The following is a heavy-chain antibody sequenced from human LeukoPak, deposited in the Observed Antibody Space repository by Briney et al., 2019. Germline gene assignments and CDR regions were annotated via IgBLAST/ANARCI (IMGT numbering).Heavy chain of an antibody. CDR1: GGSFSGYY. D-gene: IGHD6-13*01. J-gene: IGHJ1*01. CDR3: ARGIAARNFQH. V-gene: IGHV4-34*01. Sequence: PSETPSLTCAVYGGSFSGYYWCWIRQPPGKGLEWIGEINHSGSTNYNPSLKSRVTISVDTSKNQFSLKLSSVTAADTAVYYCARGIAARNFQHWGQGTLVTVSS. CDR2: INHSGST.